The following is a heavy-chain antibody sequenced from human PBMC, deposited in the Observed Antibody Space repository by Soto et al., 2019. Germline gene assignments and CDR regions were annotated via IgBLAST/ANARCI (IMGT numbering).Heavy chain of an antibody. CDR1: GFTFSSYA. D-gene: IGHD3-10*01. J-gene: IGHJ4*02. V-gene: IGHV3-23*01. CDR2: ISGSGGST. Sequence: GGSLRLSCAASGFTFSSYAMSWVRQAPGKGLEWVSAISGSGGSTYYADSVKGRFTISRDNSKNTLYLQMNSLRAEDTAVYYCATNYYGSGSLPFDYWGQGTLVTVSS. CDR3: ATNYYGSGSLPFDY.